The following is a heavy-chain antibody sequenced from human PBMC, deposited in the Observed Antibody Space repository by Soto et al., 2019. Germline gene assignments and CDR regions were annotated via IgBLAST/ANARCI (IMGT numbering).Heavy chain of an antibody. V-gene: IGHV4-39*01. J-gene: IGHJ5*02. CDR3: ARHSYSSGWWPNWFDP. CDR1: GGSISSSSYY. Sequence: QLQLQESGPGLVKPSETLSLTCTVSGGSISSSSYYWGWIRQPPGKGLEWIGSIYYSGSTYYNPSLQSRVTISVDTSKNQFSLKLSSVTAADTAVYYCARHSYSSGWWPNWFDPWGQGTLVTVSS. CDR2: IYYSGST. D-gene: IGHD6-19*01.